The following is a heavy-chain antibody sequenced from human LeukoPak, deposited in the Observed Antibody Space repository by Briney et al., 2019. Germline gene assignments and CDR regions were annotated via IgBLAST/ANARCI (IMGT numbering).Heavy chain of an antibody. CDR3: ARGRLPAAFAEYFQH. D-gene: IGHD2-2*01. CDR1: GFTFSSYS. V-gene: IGHV3-48*01. J-gene: IGHJ1*01. Sequence: GGSLRLSCAASGFTFSSYSLNWVRQAPGKGLEWVSYISSSSSTIYYADSVKGRFTISRDNAKNSLSLQMNSLRAEDTAMYYCARGRLPAAFAEYFQHWGQGTLVTVSS. CDR2: ISSSSSTI.